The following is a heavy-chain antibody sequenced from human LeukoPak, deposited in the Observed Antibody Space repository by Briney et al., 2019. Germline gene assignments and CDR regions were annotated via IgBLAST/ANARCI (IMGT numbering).Heavy chain of an antibody. D-gene: IGHD5-24*01. Sequence: PGGSLRLSCAVSGFNFDDYAMHWVRQAPGRGLEGVSGINWKTGNGIYGDSVKGRFTISRDNAKNSLYLQMSSLRAEDTALYYCTRRAARWQFDLWGRGTLLTVSS. CDR2: INWKTGNG. V-gene: IGHV3-9*01. J-gene: IGHJ2*01. CDR3: TRRAARWQFDL. CDR1: GFNFDDYA.